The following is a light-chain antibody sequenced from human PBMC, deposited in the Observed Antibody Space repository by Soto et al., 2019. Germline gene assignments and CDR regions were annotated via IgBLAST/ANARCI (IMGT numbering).Light chain of an antibody. CDR3: QQYGSSQWT. CDR1: QSVSSNY. CDR2: GAS. V-gene: IGKV3-20*01. J-gene: IGKJ1*01. Sequence: EIVLTQSPGTLSLSPGERATLSCRASQSVSSNYLAWYQQKPGQPPRLLICGASNRATGIPDRFSGSGSGTDFTLTITRLEPEDFAVYYCQQYGSSQWTFGQGTKVDIK.